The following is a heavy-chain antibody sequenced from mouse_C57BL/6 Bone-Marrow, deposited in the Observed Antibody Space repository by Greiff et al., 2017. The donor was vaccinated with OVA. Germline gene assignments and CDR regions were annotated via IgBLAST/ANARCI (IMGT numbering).Heavy chain of an antibody. CDR2: INPNNGGT. CDR3: ARWGTYYSNPFAY. Sequence: VHVKQSGPELVKPGASVKIPCKASGYTFTDYNMDWVKQSHGKSLEWIGDINPNNGGTIYNQKFKGKATLTVDKSSSTAYMELRSLTSEDTAVYYCARWGTYYSNPFAYWGQGTLVTVSA. CDR1: GYTFTDYN. V-gene: IGHV1-18*01. J-gene: IGHJ3*01. D-gene: IGHD2-5*01.